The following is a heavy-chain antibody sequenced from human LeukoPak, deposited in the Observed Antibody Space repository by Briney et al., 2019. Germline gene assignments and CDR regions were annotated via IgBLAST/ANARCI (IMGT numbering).Heavy chain of an antibody. CDR2: IIPIFGTA. CDR3: AREGGSGSYYMD. V-gene: IGHV1-69*06. J-gene: IGHJ4*02. D-gene: IGHD3-10*01. CDR1: GGTFSSYA. Sequence: SVKVSGKASGGTFSSYAISWVRQAPGQGLEWMGGIIPIFGTANYAQKFQGRVTITADKSTSTAYMELSSLRSEDTAVYYCAREGGSGSYYMDWGQGTLVTVSS.